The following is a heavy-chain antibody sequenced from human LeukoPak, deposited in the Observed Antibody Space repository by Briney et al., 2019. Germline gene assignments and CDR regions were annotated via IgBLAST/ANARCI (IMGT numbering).Heavy chain of an antibody. V-gene: IGHV3-30-3*01. J-gene: IGHJ4*02. D-gene: IGHD3-10*01. CDR3: ARGFHNTYYNAWRSLLDY. CDR1: GYTFSTYT. Sequence: GVSLRLSCAASGYTFSTYTMLWVRQAPGKGLEWVAVISYDGSSKYYADPVKGRYTISRDNSKNTLYLQMNSLRAEDTAVYYCARGFHNTYYNAWRSLLDYWGQGTLVTVSS. CDR2: ISYDGSSK.